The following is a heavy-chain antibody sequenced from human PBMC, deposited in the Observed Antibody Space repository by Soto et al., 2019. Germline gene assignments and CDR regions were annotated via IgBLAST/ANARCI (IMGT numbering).Heavy chain of an antibody. J-gene: IGHJ6*03. D-gene: IGHD3-3*01. CDR3: FSYDFWSGYYPNYYMDG. Sequence: EVQLVESGGGLVKPGGSLRLSCAASGFTFSSSSMNWVRQAPGKGLERVSSISSSSSYIYYADSVKGRFTISRDNAKNSLYLQMHSLRAEDTAGYYCFSYDFWSGYYPNYYMDGWGKGTTVTVSS. CDR1: GFTFSSSS. CDR2: ISSSSSYI. V-gene: IGHV3-21*01.